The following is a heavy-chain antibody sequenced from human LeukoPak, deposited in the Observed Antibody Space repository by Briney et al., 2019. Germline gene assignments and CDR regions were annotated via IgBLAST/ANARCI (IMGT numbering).Heavy chain of an antibody. CDR3: ASDFSGWYLTEDY. CDR2: MSGSGGST. CDR1: GFTFSSYA. J-gene: IGHJ4*02. Sequence: GGSLRLSCAASGFTFSSYAMSWVRQAPGKGLEWDSVMSGSGGSTYYADSVKGRFTISRDNSKNTLYLQMNSLRAEDTAVYYCASDFSGWYLTEDYWGQGTLVTVSS. V-gene: IGHV3-23*01. D-gene: IGHD6-19*01.